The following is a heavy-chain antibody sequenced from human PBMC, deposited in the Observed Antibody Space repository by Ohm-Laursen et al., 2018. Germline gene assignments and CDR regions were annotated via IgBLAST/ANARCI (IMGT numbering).Heavy chain of an antibody. CDR2: ISYDGSNK. CDR1: GFTFTNYA. Sequence: SLRLSCAASGFTFTNYAMSWVRQAPGKGLEWVAVISYDGSNKYYADSVKGRFTISRDNSKNTLFLQMSSLRAEDTAVYYCASLGYCSGGSCLWAFDIWGQGTMVTVSS. V-gene: IGHV3-30*03. J-gene: IGHJ3*02. D-gene: IGHD2-15*01. CDR3: ASLGYCSGGSCLWAFDI.